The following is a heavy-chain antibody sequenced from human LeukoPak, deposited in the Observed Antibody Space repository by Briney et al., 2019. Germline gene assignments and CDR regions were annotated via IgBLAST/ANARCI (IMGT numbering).Heavy chain of an antibody. CDR3: AKDHGSSDWYYFDY. D-gene: IGHD6-13*01. J-gene: IGHJ4*02. CDR2: ISYDGSNK. CDR1: GFTFSSYA. V-gene: IGHV3-30*04. Sequence: GGSLRLSCAASGFTFSSYAMHWVRQAPGKGLEWVAVISYDGSNKYYADSVKGRFTISRDNSKNTLYLQMNSLRADDTAVYYCAKDHGSSDWYYFDYWGQGTLVTVSS.